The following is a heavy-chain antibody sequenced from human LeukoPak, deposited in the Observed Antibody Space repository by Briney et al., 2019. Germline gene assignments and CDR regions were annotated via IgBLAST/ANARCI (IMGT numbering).Heavy chain of an antibody. Sequence: ASVKVSCXASRYTFTSYDINWVRQAIGQGLEWMGWMNPNSGNTGYAQKFQGRVTMTRNTSISTAYMELSSLRSEDTAVYYCARKNYGSNRWFDPWGQGTLVTVSS. CDR1: RYTFTSYD. J-gene: IGHJ5*02. D-gene: IGHD4/OR15-4a*01. V-gene: IGHV1-8*01. CDR2: MNPNSGNT. CDR3: ARKNYGSNRWFDP.